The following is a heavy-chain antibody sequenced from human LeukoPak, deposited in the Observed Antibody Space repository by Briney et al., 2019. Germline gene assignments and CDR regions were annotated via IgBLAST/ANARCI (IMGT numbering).Heavy chain of an antibody. CDR3: VKDFGRVRGTPDS. V-gene: IGHV3-64D*06. D-gene: IGHD3-16*01. J-gene: IGHJ4*02. CDR1: GFVFSIYT. Sequence: GGSLRLSCSASGFVFSIYTMYWVRQTPGKGPEYVSTISGSGNGFSIYYADSVKGRFTISRDDSKSILYLQMNGLRSEDTAVYYCVKDFGRVRGTPDSWGQGTLVAVSS. CDR2: ISGSGNGFSI.